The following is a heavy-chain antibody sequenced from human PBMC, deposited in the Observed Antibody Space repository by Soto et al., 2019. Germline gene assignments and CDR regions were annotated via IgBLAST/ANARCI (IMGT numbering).Heavy chain of an antibody. Sequence: SETLSLTCTVSGGSISSYYWSWIRQPPGKGLEWIGYIYYSGSTNYNPSLKSRVTISVDTSKNQFSLKLSSVTAADTAVYYCARGGSCSGGSCYPGSVSNYGMDVWGQGTTVTVSS. J-gene: IGHJ6*02. CDR1: GGSISSYY. V-gene: IGHV4-59*01. CDR3: ARGGSCSGGSCYPGSVSNYGMDV. D-gene: IGHD2-15*01. CDR2: IYYSGST.